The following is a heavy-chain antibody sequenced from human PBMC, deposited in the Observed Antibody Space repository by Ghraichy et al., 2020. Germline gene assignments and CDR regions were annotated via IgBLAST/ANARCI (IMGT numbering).Heavy chain of an antibody. CDR1: GGSFSDYY. Sequence: SETLSLTCAVYGGSFSDYYWSWIRQPPGKGLEWIGEINHSGSTNYNPSLKSRVTISVDTSKNQFSLKLSSVTAADTAVYYCARGGRAVPGRWFGPWGQGTLVTVSS. CDR3: ARGGRAVPGRWFGP. CDR2: INHSGST. D-gene: IGHD1-14*01. J-gene: IGHJ5*02. V-gene: IGHV4-34*01.